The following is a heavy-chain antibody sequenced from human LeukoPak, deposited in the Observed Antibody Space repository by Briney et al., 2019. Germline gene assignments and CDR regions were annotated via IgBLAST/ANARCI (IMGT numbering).Heavy chain of an antibody. D-gene: IGHD3-9*01. J-gene: IGHJ4*02. CDR1: GYTFTGYY. CDR2: INPNSGGT. Sequence: ASVKVSCKASGYTFTGYYMHWVRQAPGQGLEWMGWINPNSGGTNYAQKFQGRVTMTRDTSISTAYIKLSRLRSDDTAVYYCARDGDDILTEKTNFDYWGQGTLVTVSS. CDR3: ARDGDDILTEKTNFDY. V-gene: IGHV1-2*02.